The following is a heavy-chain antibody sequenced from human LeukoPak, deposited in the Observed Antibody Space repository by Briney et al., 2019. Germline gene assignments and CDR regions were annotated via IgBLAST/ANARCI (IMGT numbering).Heavy chain of an antibody. V-gene: IGHV3-33*06. D-gene: IGHD6-13*01. CDR3: ANPYSSSFGYAFDI. CDR2: IWYDGSNK. CDR1: GFTFSSYG. J-gene: IGHJ3*02. Sequence: PGRSLRLSCAASGFTFSSYGMHWVRQAPGKGLEWVAVIWYDGSNKYYADSVKGRFTISRDNSKNTLYLQMNSLRAEDTAVYYCANPYSSSFGYAFDIWGQGTMVTVSS.